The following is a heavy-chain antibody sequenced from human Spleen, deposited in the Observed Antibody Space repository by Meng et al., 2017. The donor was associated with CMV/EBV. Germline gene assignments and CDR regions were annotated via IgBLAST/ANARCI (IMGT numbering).Heavy chain of an antibody. V-gene: IGHV1-69*10. J-gene: IGHJ4*02. Sequence: CKPSGGTFTPYPITWVRQAPGQGLECLGGILTVLGVTNYAQKFQGRVTFTADTSTSTAYMELRSLTPEDTAVYYCAKRTSSSSPFDYWGQGTLVTVSS. CDR2: ILTVLGVT. D-gene: IGHD6-6*01. CDR1: GGTFTPYP. CDR3: AKRTSSSSPFDY.